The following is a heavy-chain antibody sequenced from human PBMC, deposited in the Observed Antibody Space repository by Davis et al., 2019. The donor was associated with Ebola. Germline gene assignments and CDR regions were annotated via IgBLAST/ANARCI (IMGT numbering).Heavy chain of an antibody. CDR3: ASLYAGTTSHYDY. CDR2: IDGGGTST. D-gene: IGHD1-14*01. J-gene: IGHJ4*02. V-gene: IGHV3-74*01. Sequence: HTGGSLRLSCAASGFTFTSHWMHWVRHAPGKGLVWVSRIDGGGTSTSYADSVKGRFTISRDNARNTLYLQMNSLRVEDTAVYYCASLYAGTTSHYDYWGLGTLVTVSS. CDR1: GFTFTSHW.